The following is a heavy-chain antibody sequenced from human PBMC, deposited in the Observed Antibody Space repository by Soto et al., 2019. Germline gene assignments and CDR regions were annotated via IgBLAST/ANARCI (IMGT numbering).Heavy chain of an antibody. CDR1: GGTFSTSA. CDR3: ARDKDRQQLGGNYYYMLDV. V-gene: IGHV1-69*13. Sequence: QVQLEQSGAEVKKPGSSVKVSCQASGGTFSTSAISWVRQAPGPGLEWMGGIMPIFRTPDYAQKFQGRVTITADESTSTAYRELSGLRSDDTAVYYCARDKDRQQLGGNYYYMLDVWGQGTTVTVSS. CDR2: IMPIFRTP. D-gene: IGHD3-3*02. J-gene: IGHJ6*02.